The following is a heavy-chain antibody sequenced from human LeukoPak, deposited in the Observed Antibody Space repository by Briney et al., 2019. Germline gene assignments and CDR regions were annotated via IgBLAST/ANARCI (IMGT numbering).Heavy chain of an antibody. CDR1: GGSLSDYF. Sequence: SETLSLTCTVYGGSLSDYFWSWIRQPPGKGLEWIGEINHSGSTNYNPSPKSRVTISVDTSKNQFSLKLSSVTAADTAVYYCARSSRWGYYYDSSGPYYFDYWGQGTLVTVSS. V-gene: IGHV4-34*01. D-gene: IGHD3-22*01. CDR3: ARSSRWGYYYDSSGPYYFDY. CDR2: INHSGST. J-gene: IGHJ4*02.